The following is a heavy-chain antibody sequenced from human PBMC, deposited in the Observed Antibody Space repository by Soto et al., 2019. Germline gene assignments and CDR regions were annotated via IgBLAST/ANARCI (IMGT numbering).Heavy chain of an antibody. CDR3: ASYYDFWSGYYYGMDV. V-gene: IGHV1-8*01. Sequence: QVQLVQSGAEVKKPGASVKVSCKASGYTFTSYDINWVRQATGQGLEWMGWMNPNSGNTGYAQKFQGRVTMTRNTSISTADMELSSLRSEDTAVYYCASYYDFWSGYYYGMDVWGQGTTVTVSS. CDR1: GYTFTSYD. D-gene: IGHD3-3*01. CDR2: MNPNSGNT. J-gene: IGHJ6*02.